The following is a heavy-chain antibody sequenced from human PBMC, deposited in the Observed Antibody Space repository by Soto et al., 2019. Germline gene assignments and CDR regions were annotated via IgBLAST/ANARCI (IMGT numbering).Heavy chain of an antibody. Sequence: QVQLVESGGGVVQPGRSLRLSCAASGFTFSNYALHWVRQAPGRGLEWVALISFDGNNNYYANSVKGRFTISRDNSKNTLYLHMNSLRAEDTAVYYCGRCTGTSCHLGADFWGQGTLVIVFS. V-gene: IGHV3-30-3*01. D-gene: IGHD2-2*01. CDR2: ISFDGNNN. CDR1: GFTFSNYA. CDR3: GRCTGTSCHLGADF. J-gene: IGHJ4*02.